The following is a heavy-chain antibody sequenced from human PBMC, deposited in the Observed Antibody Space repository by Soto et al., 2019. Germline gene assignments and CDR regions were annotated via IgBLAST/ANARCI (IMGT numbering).Heavy chain of an antibody. J-gene: IGHJ6*03. CDR3: ARWGGDYYYYYMDV. CDR1: GYTFTSYG. Sequence: ASVKVSCKASGYTFTSYGINWVRQATGQGLEWMGWMNPNSGNTGYAQKFQGRVTMTRNIFISTAYMELSSLRSEDTAVYYCARWGGDYYYYYMDVWGKGTTVTVSS. D-gene: IGHD3-16*01. V-gene: IGHV1-8*01. CDR2: MNPNSGNT.